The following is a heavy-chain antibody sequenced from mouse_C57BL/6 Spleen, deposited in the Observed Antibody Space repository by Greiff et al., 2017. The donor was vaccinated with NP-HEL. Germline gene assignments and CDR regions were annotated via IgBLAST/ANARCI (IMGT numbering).Heavy chain of an antibody. CDR3: ARSRGGYAMDD. V-gene: IGHV1-18*01. CDR1: GYTFTDYN. CDR2: INPNNGGT. J-gene: IGHJ4*01. Sequence: VQLQQSGPELVKPGASVKIPCKASGYTFTDYNLDWVKQSHGKSLEWIGDINPNNGGTIYNQKFKGKATLTVDKSSSTAYMELRSLTSEDTAVYYCARSRGGYAMDDWGQGTSVTVSS.